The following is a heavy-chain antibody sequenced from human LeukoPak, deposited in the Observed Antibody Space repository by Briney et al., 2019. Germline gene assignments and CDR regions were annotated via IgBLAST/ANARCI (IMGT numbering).Heavy chain of an antibody. CDR3: ARGYAGMDV. CDR2: IYHSGST. V-gene: IGHV4-30-2*01. J-gene: IGHJ6*02. D-gene: IGHD5-18*01. Sequence: SETLSLTCAVSGGSISSGGYSWSWIRQPPGKGLEWIGYIYHSGSTYYNPSLKSRVTISVDRSKNRFSLKLSSVTAADTAVYYCARGYAGMDVWGQGTTVTVSS. CDR1: GGSISSGGYS.